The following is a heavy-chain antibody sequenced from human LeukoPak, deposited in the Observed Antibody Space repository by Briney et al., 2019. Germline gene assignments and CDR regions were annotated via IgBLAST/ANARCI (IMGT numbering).Heavy chain of an antibody. Sequence: SETLSLTCGVSGGSISNTNWWSWVRQPPGQGLEWIGEISLTGLTHYNPSLESRVTVSLDKSKNQLSLNLTSVTAADTAVYYCARDTYYSGSGTYFEDYFDSWGQGILVTVSS. V-gene: IGHV4-4*02. J-gene: IGHJ4*02. CDR1: GGSISNTNW. CDR3: ARDTYYSGSGTYFEDYFDS. CDR2: ISLTGLT. D-gene: IGHD3-10*01.